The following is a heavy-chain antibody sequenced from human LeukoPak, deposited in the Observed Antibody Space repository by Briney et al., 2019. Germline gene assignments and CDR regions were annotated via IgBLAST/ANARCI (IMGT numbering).Heavy chain of an antibody. CDR1: GYTLTSYG. Sequence: ASASVSCTPSGYTLTSYGISWVRQAPGQGLEWMGWISAYIGNTNYAQKLQGRVTMTTDISTSTAYMELRSLRSDDTAVYYCARMYYDFWSGYSTFDPWGQGTLVTVSS. J-gene: IGHJ5*02. CDR2: ISAYIGNT. D-gene: IGHD3-3*01. V-gene: IGHV1-18*01. CDR3: ARMYYDFWSGYSTFDP.